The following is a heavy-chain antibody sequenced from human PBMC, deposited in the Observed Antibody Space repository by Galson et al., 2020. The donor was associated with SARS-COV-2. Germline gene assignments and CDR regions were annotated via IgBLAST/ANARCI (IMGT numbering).Heavy chain of an antibody. Sequence: GGSLRLSCAASGFTFSSYWMSWVRQAPGKGLEWVANIKQDGSEKYYVDSVKGRFTISRDNAKNSLYLQMNSLRAEDTAVYYCARGWFGGYTGFDYWGQGTLVTVSS. CDR3: ARGWFGGYTGFDY. V-gene: IGHV3-7*04. J-gene: IGHJ4*02. D-gene: IGHD3-10*01. CDR1: GFTFSSYW. CDR2: IKQDGSEK.